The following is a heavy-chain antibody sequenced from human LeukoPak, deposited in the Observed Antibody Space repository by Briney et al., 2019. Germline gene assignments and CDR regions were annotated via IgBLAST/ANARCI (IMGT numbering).Heavy chain of an antibody. V-gene: IGHV4-34*01. CDR3: ARGLTHDYGDHGQGFDY. CDR2: INHSGST. CDR1: GGSFSGYY. D-gene: IGHD4-17*01. Sequence: PSETLSLTCAVYGGSFSGYYWSWIRQPPGKGLEWIGEINHSGSTNYNPSLKSRVTISVDTSKNQFSLKLSSVTAADTAVYYCARGLTHDYGDHGQGFDYWGQGTLVTVSS. J-gene: IGHJ4*02.